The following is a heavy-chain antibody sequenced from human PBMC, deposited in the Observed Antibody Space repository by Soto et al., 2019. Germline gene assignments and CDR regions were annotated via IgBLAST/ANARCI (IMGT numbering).Heavy chain of an antibody. CDR3: ARAVGPFDSSGYYRVQHFDN. Sequence: GGSLRLSCAASGFTFNTYWMSWVRQAPGKGLEWVANIKPDGGEKWYLDSVRGRFTISRDNSKNTLYLQMNSLRAEDTAVYYCARAVGPFDSSGYYRVQHFDNWGQGTLVTVSS. D-gene: IGHD3-22*01. V-gene: IGHV3-7*02. CDR1: GFTFNTYW. CDR2: IKPDGGEK. J-gene: IGHJ4*02.